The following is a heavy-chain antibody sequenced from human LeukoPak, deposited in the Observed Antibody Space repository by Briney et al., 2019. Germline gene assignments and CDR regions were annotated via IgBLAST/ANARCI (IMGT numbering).Heavy chain of an antibody. CDR2: IYTSGST. CDR1: GGSISSYY. V-gene: IGHV4-4*07. Sequence: SETLSLTCTVSGGSISSYYWSWIRQPAGKGLEWIGRIYTSGSTNYNPSLKSRVTMSVDTSKNQFSLKLSSVTAADTAVYYCARSSAREYCSSPTCYLIGAFDIWGQGTMVTVSS. CDR3: ARSSAREYCSSPTCYLIGAFDI. D-gene: IGHD2-2*01. J-gene: IGHJ3*02.